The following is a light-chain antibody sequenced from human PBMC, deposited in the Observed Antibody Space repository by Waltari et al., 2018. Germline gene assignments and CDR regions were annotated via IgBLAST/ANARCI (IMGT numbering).Light chain of an antibody. J-gene: IGKJ3*01. Sequence: DIVMTQSPLSLPVTPGEPASISCRSSQSLLHSNGYNYLDWYLQKPGQSPQLLIYLAYNRASGVPDRFSGSGSGTDFTLKISRVEAEDVGVYYCMQALQTPLTFGPGTKVDIK. CDR1: QSLLHSNGYNY. CDR2: LAY. CDR3: MQALQTPLT. V-gene: IGKV2-28*01.